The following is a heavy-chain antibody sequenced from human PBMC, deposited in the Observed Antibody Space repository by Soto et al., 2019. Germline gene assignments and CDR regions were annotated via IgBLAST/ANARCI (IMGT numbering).Heavy chain of an antibody. V-gene: IGHV3-30-3*01. CDR3: ARDGIVGATTDGYFDY. D-gene: IGHD1-26*01. CDR1: GFTFSSYA. CDR2: ISYDGSNK. Sequence: GGSLRLSCAASGFTFSSYAMHWVRQAPGKGLEWVAVISYDGSNKYYADSVKGRFTISRDNSKNTLYLQMNSLRAEDTAVYYCARDGIVGATTDGYFDYWGQGTLVTVSS. J-gene: IGHJ4*02.